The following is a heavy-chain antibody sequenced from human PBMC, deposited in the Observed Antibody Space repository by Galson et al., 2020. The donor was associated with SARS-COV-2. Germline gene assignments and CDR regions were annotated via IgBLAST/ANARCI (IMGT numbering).Heavy chain of an antibody. Sequence: SETLSLTCAVYGGSLGGNYWSWIRQPPGKGLEWIGEINHSGSTNYNPSLKSRVTISVDTSKNQFSLKVSSVIAADTAVYYCARKGWKVFYYYYGMDGWGQGTTVTVSS. D-gene: IGHD1-1*01. CDR3: ARKGWKVFYYYYGMDG. V-gene: IGHV4-34*01. CDR1: GGSLGGNY. CDR2: INHSGST. J-gene: IGHJ6*02.